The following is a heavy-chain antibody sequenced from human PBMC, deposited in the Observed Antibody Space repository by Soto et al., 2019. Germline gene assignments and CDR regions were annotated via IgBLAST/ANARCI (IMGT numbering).Heavy chain of an antibody. CDR2: ISAYNGNT. CDR1: GYTFTSYG. V-gene: IGHV1-18*01. D-gene: IGHD3-10*01. CDR3: SSGNSGSYYKALPPFDY. J-gene: IGHJ4*02. Sequence: QVQLVQSGAEVKKPGASVKVSCKASGYTFTSYGISWVRQAPGQGLEWMGWISAYNGNTNYAQKLQGRVTMTTDTSTSTAYMELRSLRSDDTAVYYCSSGNSGSYYKALPPFDYWGQGTLVTVSS.